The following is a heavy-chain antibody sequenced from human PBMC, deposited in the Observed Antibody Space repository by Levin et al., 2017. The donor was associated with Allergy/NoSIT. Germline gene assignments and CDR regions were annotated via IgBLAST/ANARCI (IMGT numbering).Heavy chain of an antibody. CDR2: ISGSGDST. CDR1: GFTFSSYA. J-gene: IGHJ5*02. CDR3: AKDRRADTAFT. D-gene: IGHD5-18*01. V-gene: IGHV3-23*01. Sequence: GGSLRLSCAASGFTFSSYAMSWVRQAPGKGLEWVSTISGSGDSTYYADSVKGRFTISRDNSKNTLYLQMNSLRAEDTAVYYCAKDRRADTAFTWGQGTLVTVSS.